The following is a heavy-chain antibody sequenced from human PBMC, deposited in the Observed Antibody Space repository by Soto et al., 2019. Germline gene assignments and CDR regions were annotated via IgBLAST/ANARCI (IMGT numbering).Heavy chain of an antibody. J-gene: IGHJ5*02. Sequence: QVQLVESGGGVVQPGGTLRLSCAASGFTFTTYGFHWVRQAPGKGLEWVAVIWYDGSKRNYVDSVKGRFTVSRDDSRSTLYQQMDSLRAEDTAVYYCTRDTCSTSSCLDAWGQGTLVTVSS. D-gene: IGHD3-22*01. CDR1: GFTFTTYG. CDR3: TRDTCSTSSCLDA. CDR2: IWYDGSKR. V-gene: IGHV3-33*01.